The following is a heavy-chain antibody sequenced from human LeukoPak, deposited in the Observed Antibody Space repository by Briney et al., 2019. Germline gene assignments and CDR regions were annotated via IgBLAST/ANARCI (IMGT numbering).Heavy chain of an antibody. CDR2: INHSGST. CDR1: GGSFSSYY. J-gene: IGHJ4*02. D-gene: IGHD3-22*01. Sequence: SETLSLTCAVYGGSFSSYYWSWMRQPPGKGLEWIGEINHSGSTNYNPSLKSRVTISVDTSKNQFSLKLSSVTAADTAVYYCARGWRLDYYDSSGYYFDYWGQGTLVTVSS. V-gene: IGHV4-34*01. CDR3: ARGWRLDYYDSSGYYFDY.